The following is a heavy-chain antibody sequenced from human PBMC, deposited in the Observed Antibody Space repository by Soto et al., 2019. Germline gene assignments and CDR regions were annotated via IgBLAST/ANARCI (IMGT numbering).Heavy chain of an antibody. CDR2: IWYDGSNK. V-gene: IGHV3-33*01. CDR3: ARELTVQSDIDH. Sequence: PGGFLRLSCAASGFTFSSYGMHWVRQAPGKGLEWVAVIWYDGSNKYYADSVKGRFTISRDNSKNTLYLQMNSLRAEDTAVYYCARELTVQSDIDHWGQGTLVTVSS. J-gene: IGHJ4*02. D-gene: IGHD1-1*01. CDR1: GFTFSSYG.